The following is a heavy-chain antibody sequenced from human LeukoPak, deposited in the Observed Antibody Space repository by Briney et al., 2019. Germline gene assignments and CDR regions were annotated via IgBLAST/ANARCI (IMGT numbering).Heavy chain of an antibody. CDR1: GYTFTGYY. CDR2: INPNSGGT. J-gene: IGHJ5*02. CDR3: ARERFTQERGVPDLDWFDP. Sequence: ASVKVSCKASGYTFTGYYMHWVRQAPGQGLEWMGWINPNSGGTNYAQKFQGRVTMTTDTSTSTAYMELRSLRSDDTAVYYCARERFTQERGVPDLDWFDPWGQGNLV. V-gene: IGHV1-2*02. D-gene: IGHD3-10*01.